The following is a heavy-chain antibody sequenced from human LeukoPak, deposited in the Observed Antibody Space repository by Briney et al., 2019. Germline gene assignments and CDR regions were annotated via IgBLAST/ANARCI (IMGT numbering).Heavy chain of an antibody. CDR3: ARAGRADGDYHYFDY. J-gene: IGHJ4*02. CDR2: ISYDGSNK. CDR1: GFTFSSYA. Sequence: GGSLRLSCAASGFTFSSYAMHWVRQAPGKGLEWVAVISYDGSNKYYADSVRGRLTISRDNSKNTLYLQMNSLRAEDTAVYYRARAGRADGDYHYFDYWGQGTLVTVSS. V-gene: IGHV3-30-3*01. D-gene: IGHD4-17*01.